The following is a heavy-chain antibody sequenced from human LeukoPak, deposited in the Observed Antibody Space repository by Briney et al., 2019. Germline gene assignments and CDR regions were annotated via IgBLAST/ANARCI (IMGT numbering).Heavy chain of an antibody. Sequence: SETLSLTCTVSGGSINSYYWSWIRRPPGKGLEWIGYIFYSGTINYNPSLKSRVTISVDTSQNQFSLKLSSVTAADTAVYYCARGGTVVNGFDYWGLGTLVTVSS. CDR2: IFYSGTI. CDR1: GGSINSYY. D-gene: IGHD4-23*01. V-gene: IGHV4-59*01. J-gene: IGHJ4*02. CDR3: ARGGTVVNGFDY.